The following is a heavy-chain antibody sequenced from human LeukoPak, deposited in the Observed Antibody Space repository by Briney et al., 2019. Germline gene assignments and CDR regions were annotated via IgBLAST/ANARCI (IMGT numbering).Heavy chain of an antibody. Sequence: GASVKVSCKASGYTFTSYYMHWVRQAPGQGLEWVGVINPSGGSTSYAQKFQGRVTMTRDTSTSTVYMELSSLRSEDTAVYYCARDVISYYYDSSGSPIGSHFDYWGQGTLVTVSS. J-gene: IGHJ4*02. D-gene: IGHD3-22*01. CDR1: GYTFTSYY. V-gene: IGHV1-46*01. CDR2: INPSGGST. CDR3: ARDVISYYYDSSGSPIGSHFDY.